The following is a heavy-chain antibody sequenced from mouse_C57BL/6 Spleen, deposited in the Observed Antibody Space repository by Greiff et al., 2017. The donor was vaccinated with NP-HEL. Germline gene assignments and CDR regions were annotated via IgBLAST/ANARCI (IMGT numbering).Heavy chain of an antibody. CDR1: GYTFTDYE. Sequence: SGAELVRPGASVTLSCKASGYTFTDYEMHWVKQTPVHGLEWIGAIDPETGGTAYNQKFKGKAILTADKSSSTAYMELRSLTSEDSAVYYCTRRGTWGNFDYWGQGTTLTVSS. CDR2: IDPETGGT. V-gene: IGHV1-15*01. D-gene: IGHD3-3*01. CDR3: TRRGTWGNFDY. J-gene: IGHJ2*01.